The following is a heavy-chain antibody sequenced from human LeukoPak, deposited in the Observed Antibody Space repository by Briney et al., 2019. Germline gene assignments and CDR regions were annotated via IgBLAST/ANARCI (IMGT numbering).Heavy chain of an antibody. D-gene: IGHD3-10*01. J-gene: IGHJ6*03. CDR3: GNFLSYYFSPRADFYYYKEG. Sequence: SETLSLTCAVYGGSFSGYYWSWIRQPPGKGLEWIGEINHSGSTNYNPSLKSRVTISVDTSKNQFSLKLSSVTAADTAVYYCGNFLSYYFSPRADFYYYKEGLGKGNTVTVSS. V-gene: IGHV4-34*01. CDR2: INHSGST. CDR1: GGSFSGYY.